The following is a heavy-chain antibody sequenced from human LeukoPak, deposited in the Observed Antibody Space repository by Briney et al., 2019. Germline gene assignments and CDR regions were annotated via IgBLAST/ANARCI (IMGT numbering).Heavy chain of an antibody. Sequence: GGSLRLSCASSGFTFSSYAMSWVRQAPGTGLVGVSAISGSSGSTYYADSVKGRFTISRDNSKNTLYLQMNSLRAEDTAVYYCAKEQDYDILTGYYGSFDYWGQGTLVTVSS. V-gene: IGHV3-23*01. CDR1: GFTFSSYA. CDR2: ISGSSGST. J-gene: IGHJ4*02. D-gene: IGHD3-9*01. CDR3: AKEQDYDILTGYYGSFDY.